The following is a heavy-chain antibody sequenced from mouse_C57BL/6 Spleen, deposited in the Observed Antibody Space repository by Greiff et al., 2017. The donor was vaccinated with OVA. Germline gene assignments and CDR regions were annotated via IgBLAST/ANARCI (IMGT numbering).Heavy chain of an antibody. Sequence: QVQLQQSGPELVKPGASVKISCKASGYAFSSSWMNWVKQRPGKGLEWIGRIYPGDGDTNYNGKFKGKATLTADKSSSTAYMQLSSLTSEDSAVYFCAQATYVYFDDWGQGTTLTVSS. J-gene: IGHJ2*01. CDR1: GYAFSSSW. CDR2: IYPGDGDT. D-gene: IGHD3-2*02. CDR3: AQATYVYFDD. V-gene: IGHV1-82*01.